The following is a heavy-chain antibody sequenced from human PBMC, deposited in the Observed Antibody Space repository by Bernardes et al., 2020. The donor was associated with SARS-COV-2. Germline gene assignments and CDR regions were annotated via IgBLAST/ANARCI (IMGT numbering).Heavy chain of an antibody. D-gene: IGHD3-9*01. Sequence: SETLSLTCTVSGGSISSSSYYWGWNRQPPGQGLEWIGGIYYSGSTYYNPSLKSRVTISVDTSKNQFSLKLSSVTAADTAVYYCARGYFDWLSPYYFDYWGQGTLVTVSS. J-gene: IGHJ4*02. CDR2: IYYSGST. V-gene: IGHV4-39*01. CDR3: ARGYFDWLSPYYFDY. CDR1: GGSISSSSYY.